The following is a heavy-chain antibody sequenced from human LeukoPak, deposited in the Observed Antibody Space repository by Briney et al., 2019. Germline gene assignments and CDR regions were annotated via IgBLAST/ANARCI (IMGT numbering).Heavy chain of an antibody. CDR2: ISGDGGST. CDR1: GFTFDDYA. Sequence: PGGSLRLSCAASGFTFDDYAMHWVRQVPGKGLEWVSLISGDGGSTYYADSVKGRFTISRDNSKNTLYLQMNSLRAEDTAVYYCARDWCGGGSCYYFGHWGQGTLVTVSS. V-gene: IGHV3-43*02. J-gene: IGHJ4*02. CDR3: ARDWCGGGSCYYFGH. D-gene: IGHD2-15*01.